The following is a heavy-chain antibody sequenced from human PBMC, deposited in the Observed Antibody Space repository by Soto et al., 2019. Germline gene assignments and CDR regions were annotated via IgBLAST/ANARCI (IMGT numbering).Heavy chain of an antibody. CDR1: GDSISNNYYY. CDR2: IYYSGST. CDR3: ARVGAAAGEFDY. D-gene: IGHD6-13*01. Sequence: PSETLSLTCTVSGDSISNNYYYWSWIRQPPGKGLEWIGNIYYSGSTYYNPSLKSRLTISVDTSKNQFSLKLSSVTAADTAVYYCARVGAAAGEFDYWGQGTLVTVSS. J-gene: IGHJ4*02. V-gene: IGHV4-30-4*02.